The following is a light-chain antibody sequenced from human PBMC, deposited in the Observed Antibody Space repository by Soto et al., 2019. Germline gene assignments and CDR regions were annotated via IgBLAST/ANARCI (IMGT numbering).Light chain of an antibody. Sequence: DIQMTQSPSSLSASVGDRVTITCRASQSISSYLNWYQQKPGKAPKLLIYAASSLQSGVPSRFSGSGSGTEFTLTISRLQPKDFATYYGQQSYSTLLTFGGGTKVEIK. CDR2: AAS. V-gene: IGKV1-39*01. CDR3: QQSYSTLLT. J-gene: IGKJ4*01. CDR1: QSISSY.